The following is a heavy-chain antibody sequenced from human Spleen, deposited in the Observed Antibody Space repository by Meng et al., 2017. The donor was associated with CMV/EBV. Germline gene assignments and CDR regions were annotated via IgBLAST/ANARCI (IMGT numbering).Heavy chain of an antibody. J-gene: IGHJ4*02. CDR3: ARDYYRDLWSGSYYDY. D-gene: IGHD3-3*01. Sequence: GESLKISCAASGFIFTTHAMHWVRQAPGKGLEWLAVISYDGSNKFYADSVKGRFTISRDNSMDTLYLQMNSLRPEDTAVYYCARDYYRDLWSGSYYDYWGQGTLVTVSS. V-gene: IGHV3-30-3*01. CDR2: ISYDGSNK. CDR1: GFIFTTHA.